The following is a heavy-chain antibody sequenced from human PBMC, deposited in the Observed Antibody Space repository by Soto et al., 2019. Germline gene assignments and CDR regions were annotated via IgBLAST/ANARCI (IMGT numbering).Heavy chain of an antibody. CDR1: GFTFSDHY. V-gene: IGHV3-72*01. J-gene: IGHJ4*02. D-gene: IGHD1-20*01. CDR3: ARVVLPRYFFDS. CDR2: TRHRANSYTT. Sequence: EVQMVESGGGFVQPGVSLRLSCAASGFTFSDHYMDWVRQAPGKGLEWVGRTRHRANSYTTEYAASVKGRFFISRDDSKNSRYLQMNSLNTEDTAVYYCARVVLPRYFFDSWGQGALVTVSS.